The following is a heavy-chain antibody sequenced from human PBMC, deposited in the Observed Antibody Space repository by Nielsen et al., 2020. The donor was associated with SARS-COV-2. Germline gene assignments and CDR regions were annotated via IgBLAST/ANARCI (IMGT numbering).Heavy chain of an antibody. Sequence: GGSLRLSCAASGFTFDDYAMHWVRQAPGKGLEWVSGISWNSGSIGYADSVKGRFTISRDNSKNTLYLQMNSLRAEDTAVYYCARGSRRGSGAGGWFDPWGQGTLVTVSS. V-gene: IGHV3-9*01. D-gene: IGHD3-10*01. CDR3: ARGSRRGSGAGGWFDP. CDR2: ISWNSGSI. J-gene: IGHJ5*02. CDR1: GFTFDDYA.